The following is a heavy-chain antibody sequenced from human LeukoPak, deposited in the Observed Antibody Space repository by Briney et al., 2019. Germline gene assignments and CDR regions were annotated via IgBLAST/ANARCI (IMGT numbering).Heavy chain of an antibody. D-gene: IGHD5-24*01. CDR1: GFTFSNYW. CDR2: IKEDGSVK. J-gene: IGHJ4*02. Sequence: QSGGSRRLSCEASGFTFSNYWMTWVRQAPGKGLEWVANIKEDGSVKQCVDSVKGRFTISRDNSKNTLYLQMNSLRAEDTAVYYCARGAGYNYPYYFDYWGQGTLVTVSS. V-gene: IGHV3-7*03. CDR3: ARGAGYNYPYYFDY.